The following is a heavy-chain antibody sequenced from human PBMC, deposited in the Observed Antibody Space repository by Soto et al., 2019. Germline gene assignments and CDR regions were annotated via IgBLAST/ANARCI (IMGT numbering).Heavy chain of an antibody. CDR2: IYYSGST. D-gene: IGHD6-19*01. J-gene: IGHJ5*02. CDR3: ARQQWPPLVAP. CDR1: GGSISSYY. V-gene: IGHV4-59*07. Sequence: SGTLSLTCTVSGGSISSYYWSWIRQPPGKGLEWIGYIYYSGSTNYNPSLKSRVTISVDTSKNQFSLKLSSVTAADTAVYYCARQQWPPLVAPWGQGTLVTVSS.